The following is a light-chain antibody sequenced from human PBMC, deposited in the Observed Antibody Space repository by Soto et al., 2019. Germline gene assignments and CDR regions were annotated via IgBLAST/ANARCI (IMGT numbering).Light chain of an antibody. Sequence: EIVLTQSPATLSLSPGERATLSCRASQSVSSYLAWYQQKPGQAPRLLIYDASNRATGIPARFSGSGSGTDFTLTISSLEPEDFAVYYCQQRSNWPRLTFGGGPKV. V-gene: IGKV3-11*01. CDR2: DAS. J-gene: IGKJ4*01. CDR3: QQRSNWPRLT. CDR1: QSVSSY.